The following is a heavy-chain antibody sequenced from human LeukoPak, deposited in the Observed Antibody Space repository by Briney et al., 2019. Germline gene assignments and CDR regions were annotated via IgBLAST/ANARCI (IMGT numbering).Heavy chain of an antibody. D-gene: IGHD6-13*01. J-gene: IGHJ4*02. Sequence: SVKVSXKASGGTFSSYAISWVRQAPGQGLEWMGRIIPIFGTANYAQKFQGRVTITTDESTSTAYMELSSLRSEDTAVYYCARDSSSWTYFDYWGQGTLVTVSS. V-gene: IGHV1-69*05. CDR2: IIPIFGTA. CDR3: ARDSSSWTYFDY. CDR1: GGTFSSYA.